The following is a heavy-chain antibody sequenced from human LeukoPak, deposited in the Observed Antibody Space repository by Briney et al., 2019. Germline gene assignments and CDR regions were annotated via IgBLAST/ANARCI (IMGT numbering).Heavy chain of an antibody. Sequence: GGSLRLSCAASGFTFSSYSMNWVRQAPGKGLEWVSYISSTSNTMYYADSVKGRFTISRHNAKTSLYLQMNSLTPEHTAVYYCARISVIRGLSSFDSWGQGTLVTVSS. D-gene: IGHD3-10*01. V-gene: IGHV3-48*04. CDR2: ISSTSNTM. J-gene: IGHJ4*02. CDR3: ARISVIRGLSSFDS. CDR1: GFTFSSYS.